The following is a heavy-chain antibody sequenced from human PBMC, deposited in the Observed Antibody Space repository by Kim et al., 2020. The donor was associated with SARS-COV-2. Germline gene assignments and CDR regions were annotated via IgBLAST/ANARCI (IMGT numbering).Heavy chain of an antibody. V-gene: IGHV1-46*01. CDR2: INPSGGST. D-gene: IGHD3-22*01. J-gene: IGHJ4*02. CDR3: ARVARSENYYDSSNVFGY. Sequence: ASVKVSCKASGYTFTSYYMHWVRQAPGQGLEWMGIINPSGGSTSYAQKFQGRVTMTRDTSTSTVYMELSSLRSEDTAVYYCARVARSENYYDSSNVFGYWGQGTLVTVSS. CDR1: GYTFTSYY.